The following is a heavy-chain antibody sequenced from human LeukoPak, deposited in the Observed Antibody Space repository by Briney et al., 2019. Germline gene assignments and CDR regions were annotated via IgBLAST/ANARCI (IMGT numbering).Heavy chain of an antibody. CDR3: ARDRYSGYGTPSYYMDV. CDR2: ISSSSSTI. Sequence: GGSLRLSCAASGFTFSSYSMNWVRQAPGKGLEWVSYISSSSSTIYYADSVKGRFTISRDNAKNSLYLQMNSLRAEDTAVYYCARDRYSGYGTPSYYMDVWGKGTTVTVSS. CDR1: GFTFSSYS. D-gene: IGHD5-12*01. V-gene: IGHV3-48*01. J-gene: IGHJ6*03.